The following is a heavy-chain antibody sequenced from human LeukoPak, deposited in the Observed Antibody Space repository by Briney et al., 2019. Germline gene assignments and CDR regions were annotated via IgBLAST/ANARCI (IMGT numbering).Heavy chain of an antibody. Sequence: ASVKVSCKASGYTFTSYAMNWVRQAPGQGLEWMGWINTNTGNPTYAQGFTGRFVFSLDTSVSTAYLQISSLKAEDTAVYYCALEMGGTLWVRPGAFDIWGQGTMVTVSS. CDR1: GYTFTSYA. V-gene: IGHV7-4-1*02. J-gene: IGHJ3*02. CDR2: INTNTGNP. CDR3: ALEMGGTLWVRPGAFDI. D-gene: IGHD3-10*01.